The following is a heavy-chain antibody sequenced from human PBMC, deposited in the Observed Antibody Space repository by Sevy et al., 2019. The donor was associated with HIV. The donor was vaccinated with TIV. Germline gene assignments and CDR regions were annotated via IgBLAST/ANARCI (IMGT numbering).Heavy chain of an antibody. V-gene: IGHV3-7*01. CDR2: INQVGSEK. Sequence: GGSLRLSCAASGFTFSSYWMTWVRQAPGKGLEWVANINQVGSEKFYVDSVKGRFTISRDNAKNSLYLQMNSLRVEDTAVYYCASDLSGARDSWGQGTLVTVSS. CDR3: ASDLSGARDS. CDR1: GFTFSSYW. D-gene: IGHD6-25*01. J-gene: IGHJ4*02.